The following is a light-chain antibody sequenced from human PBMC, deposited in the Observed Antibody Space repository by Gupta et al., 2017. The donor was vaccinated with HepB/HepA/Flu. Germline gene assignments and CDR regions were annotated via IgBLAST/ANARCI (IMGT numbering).Light chain of an antibody. J-gene: IGKJ5*01. Sequence: DIGMTQSPLSLPVTLGQPASLSCRSSQSLVYSDGSTYLNGGQRRPGQSPRRLIYKVSKRDSGVTDRFSGSGSGTDFTLKVNRVEAEDGGLEHWPPITFGQGTRLEIK. CDR1: QSLVYSDGSTY. V-gene: IGKV2-30*01. CDR2: KVS. CDR3: PPIT.